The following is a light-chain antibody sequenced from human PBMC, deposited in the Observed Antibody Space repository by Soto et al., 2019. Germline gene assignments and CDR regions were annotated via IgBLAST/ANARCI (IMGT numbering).Light chain of an antibody. V-gene: IGKV1-39*01. J-gene: IGKJ4*01. CDR3: QQANSFPLT. CDR2: AAS. Sequence: DIQMTQSPSSLSASVGDRVTITCRTSQSISSYLNWYQQKPGKAPKLLIYAASSLQSGVPSRFSGSGSGTDFTLTISSLQPEDFETYYCQQANSFPLTFGGGTKVDIK. CDR1: QSISSY.